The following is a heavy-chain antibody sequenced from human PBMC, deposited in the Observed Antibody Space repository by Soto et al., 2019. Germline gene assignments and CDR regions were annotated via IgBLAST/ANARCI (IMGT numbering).Heavy chain of an antibody. CDR3: ARESSTTRRIAAKGYSYGMDV. CDR1: GGTFSSYA. D-gene: IGHD6-13*01. J-gene: IGHJ6*02. Sequence: QVQLVQSGAEVKKPGSSVKVSCKASGGTFSSYAISWVRQAPGQGLEWMGGIIPIFGTANYAQKFQGRVTITADESTSTAYMELSSLRSEDTAVYYCARESSTTRRIAAKGYSYGMDVWGQGTTVTVSS. V-gene: IGHV1-69*01. CDR2: IIPIFGTA.